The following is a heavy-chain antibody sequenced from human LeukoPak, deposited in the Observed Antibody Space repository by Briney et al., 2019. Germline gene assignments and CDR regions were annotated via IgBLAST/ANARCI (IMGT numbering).Heavy chain of an antibody. CDR1: GGSVSGYY. CDR3: ARIHRYCSGGACYVLDN. CDR2: VYYSGST. Sequence: SSETLSLTCVVSGGSVSGYYWGWIRQPPGRGLEWIGYVYYSGSTNYNPSFKSRITISVDTSRNQFSLQLSSVTAADTAVYYCARIHRYCSGGACYVLDNWGQGTLVAVSS. D-gene: IGHD2-15*01. V-gene: IGHV4-59*02. J-gene: IGHJ4*02.